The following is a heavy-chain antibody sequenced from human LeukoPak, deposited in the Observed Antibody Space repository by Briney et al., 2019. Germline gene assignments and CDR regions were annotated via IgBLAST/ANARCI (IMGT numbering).Heavy chain of an antibody. V-gene: IGHV3-48*04. J-gene: IGHJ4*02. D-gene: IGHD3-16*01. Sequence: GGSLRLSCVASGFTFSSRDWMTWVRQAPGKGLEWVSYISSSGSTIYYADSVKGRFTISGDNAKNSLYLQMNSLRVEDTAVYYCVCLGLGGLSLDWGQGTLVTVSS. CDR1: GFTFSSRDW. CDR3: VCLGLGGLSLD. CDR2: ISSSGSTI.